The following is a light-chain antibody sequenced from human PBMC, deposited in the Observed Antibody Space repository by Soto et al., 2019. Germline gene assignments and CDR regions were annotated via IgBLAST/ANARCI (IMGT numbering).Light chain of an antibody. J-gene: IGKJ1*01. V-gene: IGKV1-27*01. CDR2: GAS. Sequence: DIQMTQSPSPRSASVGDRVTITCRASQDISNYLAWYQQKPGKVPKLLIYGASTLQSGVPSRFSGSGSGTDFTLTISSLQTEDVATYYCQNYNRAPWTFGQATTVESK. CDR1: QDISNY. CDR3: QNYNRAPWT.